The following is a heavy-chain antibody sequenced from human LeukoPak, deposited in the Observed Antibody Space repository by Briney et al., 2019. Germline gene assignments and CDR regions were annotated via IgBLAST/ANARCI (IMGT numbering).Heavy chain of an antibody. J-gene: IGHJ4*02. Sequence: APVKVSCKASGYTFTSFGITWVRQAPGQGLEWMGEIISIFGPANYAQKFQGRVTITADKSTSTAYMELSSLRSEDTAVYYCARGPNIAAAGPPDYWGQGTLVTVSS. CDR2: IISIFGPA. V-gene: IGHV1-69*06. CDR3: ARGPNIAAAGPPDY. D-gene: IGHD6-13*01. CDR1: GYTFTSFG.